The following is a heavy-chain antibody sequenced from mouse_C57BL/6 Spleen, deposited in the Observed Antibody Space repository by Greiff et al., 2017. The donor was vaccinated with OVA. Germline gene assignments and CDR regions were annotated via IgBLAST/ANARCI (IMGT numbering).Heavy chain of an antibody. CDR2: IYPGSGST. CDR1: GYTFTSYW. D-gene: IGHD1-1*01. J-gene: IGHJ1*03. V-gene: IGHV1-55*01. Sequence: QVQLQQPGAELVKPGASVKMTCKASGYTFTSYWITWVKQRPGQGLEWLGDIYPGSGSTNYNEKFKSKATLTVDTSSSTAYMQLSSLSSEDSAVYYCARSITTDWYFDVWGTGTTVTVSS. CDR3: ARSITTDWYFDV.